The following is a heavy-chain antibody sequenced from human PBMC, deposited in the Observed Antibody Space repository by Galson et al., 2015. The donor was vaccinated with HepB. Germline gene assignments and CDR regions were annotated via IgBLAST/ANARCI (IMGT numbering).Heavy chain of an antibody. V-gene: IGHV1-24*01. CDR3: ATDHYCSGGSCSIPHWFDP. Sequence: SVKVSCKVSGYTLTELSMHWVRQAPGKGLEWMGGFDPEDGETIYAQKFQGRVTMTEDTSTDTAYMELSSLRSEDTAVYYCATDHYCSGGSCSIPHWFDPWGQGTLVTVSS. CDR2: FDPEDGET. J-gene: IGHJ5*02. CDR1: GYTLTELS. D-gene: IGHD2-15*01.